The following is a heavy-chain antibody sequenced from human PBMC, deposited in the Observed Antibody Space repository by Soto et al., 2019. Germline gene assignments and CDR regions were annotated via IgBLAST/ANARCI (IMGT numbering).Heavy chain of an antibody. CDR3: ARCYGIVGAEGSSLDP. D-gene: IGHD1-26*01. CDR1: GYTCTSYG. V-gene: IGHV1-18*01. CDR2: ISAYNGNT. Sequence: QVQLVQSGAEVKKPGASVNVSCKASGYTCTSYGISWVRQAPGQGLEWMGWISAYNGNTNYAQKLQGRVTITTDTSTSTAYMELRSQRSDDTDVYYCARCYGIVGAEGSSLDPWGQGTLVPVSS. J-gene: IGHJ5*02.